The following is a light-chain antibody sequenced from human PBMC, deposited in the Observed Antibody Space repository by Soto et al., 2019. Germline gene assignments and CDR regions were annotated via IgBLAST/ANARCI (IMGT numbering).Light chain of an antibody. V-gene: IGLV2-14*01. CDR2: AVS. Sequence: ALAQPASVSGSPGQSITISCSGTSSDVGSYDHVAWYQQFPGKTPKLMIYAVSNRPSGVSNRFSGSKSGNTASLTISGLQAEDEADYYCISYTGSSTSYVFGTGTKVTVL. J-gene: IGLJ1*01. CDR1: SSDVGSYDH. CDR3: ISYTGSSTSYV.